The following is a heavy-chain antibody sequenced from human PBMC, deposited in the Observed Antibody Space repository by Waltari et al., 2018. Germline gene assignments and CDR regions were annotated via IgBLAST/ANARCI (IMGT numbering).Heavy chain of an antibody. V-gene: IGHV3-30*04. D-gene: IGHD1-7*01. CDR3: ARDRIWKYVFDY. Sequence: QVQLVESGGGVVQPGRSLRLSCAASGFRFRSHAMHWVRQAPGKGLEWVDLISYDGSNEDYADSVQGRFTISRDNSKNTLYLQIDSLRTEDTAVYYCARDRIWKYVFDYWGQGTLVTVSS. J-gene: IGHJ4*02. CDR2: ISYDGSNE. CDR1: GFRFRSHA.